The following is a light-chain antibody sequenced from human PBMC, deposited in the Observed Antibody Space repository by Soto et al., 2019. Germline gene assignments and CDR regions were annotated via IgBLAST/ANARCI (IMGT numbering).Light chain of an antibody. CDR1: QSVSSSY. CDR3: QQYGSSPWT. Sequence: EIVLTQSPGTLSLSPGERATLSCRASQSVSSSYLAWYQQKPGQAPRLLIYGASSRATGIPDRFSGSGSGTDFTLTINRLDPEDFAVYYCQQYGSSPWTFGQGTKVDIK. V-gene: IGKV3-20*01. J-gene: IGKJ1*01. CDR2: GAS.